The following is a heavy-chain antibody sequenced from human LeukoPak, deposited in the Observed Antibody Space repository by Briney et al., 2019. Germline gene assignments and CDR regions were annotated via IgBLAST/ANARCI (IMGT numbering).Heavy chain of an antibody. Sequence: MPSETLSLTCTGSGGSISSYYWSWIRQPPGKGLEWIGYIYYSGSTNYNPSLKSRVTISVDTSKNQFSLKLSSVTAADTAVYYCARDRDDFWSGYYIPGFDYWGQGTLVTVSS. CDR1: GGSISSYY. J-gene: IGHJ4*02. CDR2: IYYSGST. D-gene: IGHD3-3*01. V-gene: IGHV4-59*01. CDR3: ARDRDDFWSGYYIPGFDY.